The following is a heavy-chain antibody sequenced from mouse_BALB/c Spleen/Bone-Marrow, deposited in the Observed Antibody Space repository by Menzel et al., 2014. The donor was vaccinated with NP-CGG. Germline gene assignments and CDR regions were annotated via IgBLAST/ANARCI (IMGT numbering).Heavy chain of an antibody. V-gene: IGHV2-2*02. Sequence: VQLQQSGPGLVQPSQRLSITCTVSGFSLTTYGVHWVRQSPGKGLEWLGVIWSGGSTDYNAAFISRLSISKDNSKSXVFFKMNSLQANDTAIYYCARINYGSRRYWYFDVWGAGTTVTVSS. CDR1: GFSLTTYG. CDR3: ARINYGSRRYWYFDV. CDR2: IWSGGST. D-gene: IGHD1-1*01. J-gene: IGHJ1*01.